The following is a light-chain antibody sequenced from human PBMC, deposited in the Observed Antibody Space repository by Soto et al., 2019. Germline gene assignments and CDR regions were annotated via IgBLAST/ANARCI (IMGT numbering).Light chain of an antibody. V-gene: IGKV3-20*01. Sequence: EIVLTQSPGTLSLSPGERATLSCRASQSLSSSYLTWYQQKPGQAPRLLIYGASSRATGIPDRFSGSGSGTDFTLTISRLEPEDFAVSYCQQYGSSSYTFGQGTKLEIK. J-gene: IGKJ2*01. CDR1: QSLSSSY. CDR3: QQYGSSSYT. CDR2: GAS.